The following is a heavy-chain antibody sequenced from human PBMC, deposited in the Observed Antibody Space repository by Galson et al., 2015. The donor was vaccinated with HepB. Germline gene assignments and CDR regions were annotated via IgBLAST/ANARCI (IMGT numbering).Heavy chain of an antibody. CDR3: AKDLLLGVVVVPAAIIMPYGMDV. CDR1: GFTFSSYG. Sequence: SLRLSCAASGFTFSSYGMHWVRQAPGKGLEWVAFIRYDGSNRYYADSVKGRFTISRDNSKNTLYLQMNSLRAEDTAVYYCAKDLLLGVVVVPAAIIMPYGMDVWGQGTTVTVSS. CDR2: IRYDGSNR. D-gene: IGHD2-2*01. V-gene: IGHV3-30*02. J-gene: IGHJ6*02.